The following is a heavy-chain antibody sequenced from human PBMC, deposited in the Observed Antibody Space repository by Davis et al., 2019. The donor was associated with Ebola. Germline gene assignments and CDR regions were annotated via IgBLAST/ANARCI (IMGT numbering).Heavy chain of an antibody. D-gene: IGHD2-21*01. J-gene: IGHJ4*02. Sequence: AASVKVSCKASGYSFTTYYIHWVRQAPGQGLEWMGSINPFGATTAYAQGFQGRVTMTTDTSTRTVSVELSSLRSEDTAVYYCARGSYRGGHLPLDYWGQGTLVTVSS. CDR3: ARGSYRGGHLPLDY. CDR2: INPFGATT. CDR1: GYSFTTYY. V-gene: IGHV1-46*01.